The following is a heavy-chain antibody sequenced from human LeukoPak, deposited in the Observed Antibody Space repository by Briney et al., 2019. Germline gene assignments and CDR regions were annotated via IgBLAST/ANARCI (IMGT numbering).Heavy chain of an antibody. J-gene: IGHJ4*02. V-gene: IGHV3-9*01. CDR3: AKDRFGGSGSYWPEFDY. CDR1: GFTFDDYA. Sequence: GGSLRLSCAVSGFTFDDYAMHWVRQAPGKGLEWVSGISWNSGSIGYADSVKGRFTISRDNAKNSLYLQMNSLRAEDTALYYCAKDRFGGSGSYWPEFDYWGQGTLVTVSS. CDR2: ISWNSGSI. D-gene: IGHD3-10*01.